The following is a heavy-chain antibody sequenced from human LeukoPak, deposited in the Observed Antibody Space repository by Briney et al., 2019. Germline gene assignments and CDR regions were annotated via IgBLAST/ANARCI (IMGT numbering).Heavy chain of an antibody. CDR1: GDSINNNNYY. D-gene: IGHD3-3*01. Sequence: PSETLSLACTVSGDSINNNNYYWGWVRQPPGRGLEWIGNIYYNGRTYYSPSLKSRGTISVDTSNNQFSLRLSSVTAADTAVYYCARITDRTIFGEIMHGFDIWAKGHRSPSPQ. CDR3: ARITDRTIFGEIMHGFDI. V-gene: IGHV4-39*01. CDR2: IYYNGRT. J-gene: IGHJ3*02.